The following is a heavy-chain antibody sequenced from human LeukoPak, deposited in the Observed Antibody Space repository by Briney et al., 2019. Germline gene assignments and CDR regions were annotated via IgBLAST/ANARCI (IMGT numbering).Heavy chain of an antibody. CDR2: ISTSGSTI. V-gene: IGHV3-48*03. CDR3: ARRGGYYQDFDY. CDR1: GFTFSNYE. J-gene: IGHJ4*02. D-gene: IGHD3-22*01. Sequence: SGGSLRLSCAASGFTFSNYEMNWVRQAPGKGLEWVSCISTSGSTIYYADSVKGRFTISRDNAKNSLYLQMNSLRAEDTAVYYCARRGGYYQDFDYWGQGTLVTVSS.